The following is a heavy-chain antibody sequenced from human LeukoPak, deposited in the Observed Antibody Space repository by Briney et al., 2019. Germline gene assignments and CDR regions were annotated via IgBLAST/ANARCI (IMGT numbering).Heavy chain of an antibody. J-gene: IGHJ4*02. V-gene: IGHV4-39*07. CDR1: GGSISSTSYY. CDR3: ARQYYYGSGSYYPDY. Sequence: SENLSLTCAVSGGSISSTSYYWGWIRQPPGKGLEWIGSINYSGSTYYNPSLKSRVTISADTSKNQFSLKLSSVTAADTAVYYCARQYYYGSGSYYPDYWGQGTLVTVSS. D-gene: IGHD3-10*01. CDR2: INYSGST.